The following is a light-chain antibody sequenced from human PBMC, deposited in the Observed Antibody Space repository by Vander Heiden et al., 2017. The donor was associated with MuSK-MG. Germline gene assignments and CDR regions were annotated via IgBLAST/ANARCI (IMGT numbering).Light chain of an antibody. V-gene: IGKV1-6*01. CDR1: QGIRND. CDR3: RQYYNYRQT. J-gene: IGKJ1*01. CDR2: AAS. Sequence: AIQMTQSPSSLSASVGDRVTITCRASQGIRNDLGWYQQKPGKAPKLLIYAASSLQSGVPSRFSGSGSGTDFTLTISSLQPEDFATYYCRQYYNYRQTFGQGTKVEIK.